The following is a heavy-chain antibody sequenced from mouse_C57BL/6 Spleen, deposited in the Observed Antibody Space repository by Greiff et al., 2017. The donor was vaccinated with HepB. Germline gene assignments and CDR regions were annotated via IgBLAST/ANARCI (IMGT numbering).Heavy chain of an antibody. CDR1: GYSFTSYY. D-gene: IGHD2-3*01. Sequence: QVQLQQSGPELVKPGASVKISCKASGYSFTSYYIHWVKQRPGQGLEWIGWIYPGSGNTKYTEKFKGKATLTADTSSSTAYMQLSSLTSEDSAVCYCARSGDGLFAYWGQGTLVTVSA. CDR3: ARSGDGLFAY. V-gene: IGHV1-66*01. CDR2: IYPGSGNT. J-gene: IGHJ3*01.